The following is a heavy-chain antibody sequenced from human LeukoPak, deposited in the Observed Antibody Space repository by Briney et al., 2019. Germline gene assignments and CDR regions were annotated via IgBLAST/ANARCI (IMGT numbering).Heavy chain of an antibody. J-gene: IGHJ4*02. CDR1: GFTFSNYA. V-gene: IGHV3-23*01. D-gene: IGHD3-22*01. CDR2: LSGTGGST. CDR3: ARGAYYYED. Sequence: PGGSLRLSCAASGFTFSNYAMSWVRQAPGKGLEWVSTLSGTGGSTYYADSVKGRFTISRDNAKNSLYLQMNSLRAEDTAVYYCARGAYYYEDWGQGTLVTVSS.